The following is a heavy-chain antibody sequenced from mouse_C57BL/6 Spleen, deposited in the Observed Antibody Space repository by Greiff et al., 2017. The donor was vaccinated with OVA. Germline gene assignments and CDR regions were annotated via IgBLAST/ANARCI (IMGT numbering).Heavy chain of an antibody. CDR1: GFNIKDYY. Sequence: EVQRVESGAELVKPGASVKLSCTASGFNIKDYYMHWVKQRTEQGLEWIGRIDPEHGETKYAPKFQGKATITADTSSNTAYLQLSSLTSEDTAVYYCARGGNVDYWGQGTTLTVSS. D-gene: IGHD2-1*01. J-gene: IGHJ2*01. V-gene: IGHV14-2*01. CDR2: IDPEHGET. CDR3: ARGGNVDY.